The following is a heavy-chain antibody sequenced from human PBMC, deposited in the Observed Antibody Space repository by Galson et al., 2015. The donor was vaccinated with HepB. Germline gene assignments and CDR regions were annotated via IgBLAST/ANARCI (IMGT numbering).Heavy chain of an antibody. Sequence: SLRLSCAASGFTFDDYAMHWVRQAPGKGLEWVSGISWSSDTMHYADSVKGRFTISRDNAENSLYLQMNSLRPEDTALYFCARDVNPALFTADSAIYSYFDYWGQGALVTVSS. CDR1: GFTFDDYA. CDR2: ISWSSDTM. CDR3: ARDVNPALFTADSAIYSYFDY. V-gene: IGHV3-9*01. D-gene: IGHD5-18*01. J-gene: IGHJ4*02.